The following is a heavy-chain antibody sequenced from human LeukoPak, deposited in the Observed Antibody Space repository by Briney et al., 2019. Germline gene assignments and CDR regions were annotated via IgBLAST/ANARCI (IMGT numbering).Heavy chain of an antibody. CDR3: ARDLRVCSRGFCFAY. D-gene: IGHD6-13*01. CDR2: MNPNSGNT. J-gene: IGHJ4*02. CDR1: GYTFTSYD. V-gene: IGHV1-8*03. Sequence: ASVKVSCKASGYTFTSYDINWVRQATGQGLEWMGWMNPNSGNTGYAQKFQGRVTITRNTSISTAYMELSSLRSEDTAVYYCARDLRVCSRGFCFAYWGQGTLVTVSS.